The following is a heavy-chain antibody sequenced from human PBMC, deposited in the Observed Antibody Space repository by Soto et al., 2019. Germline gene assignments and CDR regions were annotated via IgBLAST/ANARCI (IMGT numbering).Heavy chain of an antibody. CDR2: IKQDGSEK. V-gene: IGHV3-7*05. Sequence: GGSLRLSCAASGFTFSSYWMSWVRQAPGKGLEWVANIKQDGSEKYYVDSVKGRFTISRDNAKNSLYLQMNSLTAEDTAVYYCARGVFGGYCSGGSCYDYYYMDVWGKGTTVTVSS. CDR3: ARGVFGGYCSGGSCYDYYYMDV. CDR1: GFTFSSYW. J-gene: IGHJ6*03. D-gene: IGHD2-15*01.